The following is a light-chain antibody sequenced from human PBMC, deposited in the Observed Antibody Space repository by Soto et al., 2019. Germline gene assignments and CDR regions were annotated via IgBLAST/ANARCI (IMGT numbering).Light chain of an antibody. V-gene: IGKV3-15*01. CDR2: GAS. Sequence: EIVMTQSPATLSVSPGERATLSCRGSQSVSSNLAWYQQKPGQAPRLLIYGASTRATGIPARFSGSGSGTEFTLTISSLQSEDFAVYYCHQYNNWAVFGQGTKVEIK. J-gene: IGKJ1*01. CDR3: HQYNNWAV. CDR1: QSVSSN.